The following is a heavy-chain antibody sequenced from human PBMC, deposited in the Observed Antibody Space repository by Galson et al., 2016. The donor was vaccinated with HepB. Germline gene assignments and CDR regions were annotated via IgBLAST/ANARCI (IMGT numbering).Heavy chain of an antibody. CDR2: IRSNAYGGTT. J-gene: IGHJ4*02. V-gene: IGHV3-49*04. Sequence: SLRLSCAASGFTVSTNYMSWVRQAPGKGLEWVGFIRSNAYGGTTEYAASVKGRFTISRDDSKSIAYLQMNSLKTEDTAVYYCTRDARDDLWSGYYSHRIVYWGQGTLITVSS. CDR3: TRDARDDLWSGYYSHRIVY. D-gene: IGHD3-3*01. CDR1: GFTVSTNY.